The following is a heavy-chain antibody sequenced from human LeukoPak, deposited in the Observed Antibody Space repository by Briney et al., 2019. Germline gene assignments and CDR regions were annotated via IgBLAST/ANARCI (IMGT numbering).Heavy chain of an antibody. Sequence: GGSLRLSCAASGFTFSSYSMNWVRQAPGKGLEWVSYISSSSSTIYYADSVKGRFTISRDNAKNSLYLQMNSLRAEDTAVYYCARRVQQLVLSMYGMDVWGQGTTVTVSS. CDR3: ARRVQQLVLSMYGMDV. CDR1: GFTFSSYS. CDR2: ISSSSSTI. J-gene: IGHJ6*02. V-gene: IGHV3-48*01. D-gene: IGHD6-13*01.